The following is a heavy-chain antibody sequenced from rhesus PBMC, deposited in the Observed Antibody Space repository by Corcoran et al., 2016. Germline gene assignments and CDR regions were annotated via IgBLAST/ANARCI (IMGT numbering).Heavy chain of an antibody. J-gene: IGHJ4*01. Sequence: QVKLQQWGEGLVKPSETLSLTCAVYGGSISGYYYWSWIRQAPGKGLEWIGNIDGNSASTNYNPSLKNRVTISKDTSKNQFSLKLSSVTAADTAVYYCARGPRYYGSGYYTIFDYWGQGVLVTVSS. CDR1: GGSISGYYY. CDR2: IDGNSAST. CDR3: ARGPRYYGSGYYTIFDY. V-gene: IGHV4-73*01. D-gene: IGHD3-28*01.